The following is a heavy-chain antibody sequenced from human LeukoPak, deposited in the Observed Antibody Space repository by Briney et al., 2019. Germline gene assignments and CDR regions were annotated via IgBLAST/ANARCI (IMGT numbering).Heavy chain of an antibody. D-gene: IGHD3-3*01. CDR3: ARGQSIRFLEWLLYLRDNWFDP. J-gene: IGHJ5*02. CDR1: GDSVSSNSAA. Sequence: SQTLSLTCAISGDSVSSNSAAWNWIRQSPSRGLEWLGRTYYRSKWYNDYAVSVKSRITISPDTSKNQFSLQLNSVTPEDTAVYYCARGQSIRFLEWLLYLRDNWFDPWGQGTLVTVSS. CDR2: TYYRSKWYN. V-gene: IGHV6-1*01.